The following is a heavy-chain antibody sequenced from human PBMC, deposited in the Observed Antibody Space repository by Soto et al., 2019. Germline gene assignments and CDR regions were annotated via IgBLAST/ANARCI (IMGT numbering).Heavy chain of an antibody. V-gene: IGHV3-21*01. D-gene: IGHD3-3*01. CDR2: ISSSSSYI. CDR3: ARDSESRLYDFCSGSHPYYLDY. J-gene: IGHJ4*02. CDR1: GFTFSSYS. Sequence: EVQLVESGGGLVKPGGSLRLSCAASGFTFSSYSMNWVRQAPGKGLEWVSSISSSSSYIYYPDSVKGRFTIYRDNAKNSLYLQMNSLRADDTAVYYCARDSESRLYDFCSGSHPYYLDYWGQGALVTVTS.